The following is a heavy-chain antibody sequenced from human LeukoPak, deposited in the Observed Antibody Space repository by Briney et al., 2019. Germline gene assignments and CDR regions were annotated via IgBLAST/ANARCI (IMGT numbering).Heavy chain of an antibody. V-gene: IGHV3-11*04. D-gene: IGHD3-22*01. CDR2: ISSSGSTI. Sequence: PGRSLRLSCAASGFTFSDYYMSWIRQAPGKGLEWVSYISSSGSTIYYADSVKGRFTISRDNAKNSLYLQMNSLRAEDTAVYYCARGHYYDSSGYYYFDYWGQGTLVTVSS. CDR3: ARGHYYDSSGYYYFDY. CDR1: GFTFSDYY. J-gene: IGHJ4*02.